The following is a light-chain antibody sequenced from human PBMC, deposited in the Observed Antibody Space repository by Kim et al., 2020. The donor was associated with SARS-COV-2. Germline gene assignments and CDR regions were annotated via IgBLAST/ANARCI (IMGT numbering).Light chain of an antibody. CDR2: LAS. Sequence: PASIAYRYSQSRLHSDGASYLVWFLQKQGQSPQLLIYLASKRASGVPDRFSGSSAGANVTLKISRVEAEDVGVYYCMQALQTPLTFCGGTKMVIK. J-gene: IGKJ4*01. V-gene: IGKV2-28*01. CDR3: MQALQTPLT. CDR1: QSRLHSDGASY.